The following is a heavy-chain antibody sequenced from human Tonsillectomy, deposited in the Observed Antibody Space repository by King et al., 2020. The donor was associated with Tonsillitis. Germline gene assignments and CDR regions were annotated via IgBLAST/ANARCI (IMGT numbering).Heavy chain of an antibody. V-gene: IGHV3-23*04. CDR2: ISGSGGST. CDR1: GFSFSTYA. J-gene: IGHJ4*02. Sequence: VQLVGSGGGLVQPGGSLRLSCAGSGFSFSTYAMSWVRQAPGKGLEWVSGISGSGGSTYYADSVKGRFSISRDNSKNTLYLQMNTLRAEDMAVYYCVKVRDYYDLYWGQGTLVTVSS. CDR3: VKVRDYYDLY. D-gene: IGHD3-22*01.